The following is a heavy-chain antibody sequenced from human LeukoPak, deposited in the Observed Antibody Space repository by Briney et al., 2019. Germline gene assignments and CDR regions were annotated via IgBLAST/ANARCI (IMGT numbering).Heavy chain of an antibody. CDR1: GGSISSSSYY. V-gene: IGHV4-39*01. Sequence: SETLSLTCTVSGGSISSSSYYWGWIRQPPGKGLEWIGSIYYSGSTYYNPSLKSRVTISVDTSKNQFSLKLSSVTAADTAVYYCARLSGGEWGGRSFDYWGQGTLVTVSS. CDR3: ARLSGGEWGGRSFDY. D-gene: IGHD2-21*01. CDR2: IYYSGST. J-gene: IGHJ4*02.